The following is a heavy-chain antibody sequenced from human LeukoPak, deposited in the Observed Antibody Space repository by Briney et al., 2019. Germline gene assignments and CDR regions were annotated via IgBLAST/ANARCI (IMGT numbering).Heavy chain of an antibody. CDR2: IYSGGST. J-gene: IGHJ4*02. CDR1: GFTVSSNY. D-gene: IGHD6-13*01. Sequence: PGGSLRLSCAASGFTVSSNYMSWVRQAPGKGLEWVSVIYSGGSTYYADSVKGRFTISRDNSKNTLYLQMNSLRAEDTAVYYCAGPRISAADWTDYWGRGTLVTVSS. V-gene: IGHV3-66*01. CDR3: AGPRISAADWTDY.